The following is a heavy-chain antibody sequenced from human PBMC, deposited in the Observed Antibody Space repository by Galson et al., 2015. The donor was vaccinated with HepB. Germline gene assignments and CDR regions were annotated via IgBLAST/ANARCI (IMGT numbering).Heavy chain of an antibody. D-gene: IGHD4/OR15-4a*01. CDR2: ISANSGNT. V-gene: IGHV1-18*04. Sequence: SVKVSCKASGCTFTTSGISWVRRAPGQGLEWMGWISANSGNTKYAQNLQGRVTLTRDTSASTAYLELRSLRSDDTAAYYCARDRDYRFDYWGQGTLVTVSS. CDR3: ARDRDYRFDY. CDR1: GCTFTTSG. J-gene: IGHJ4*02.